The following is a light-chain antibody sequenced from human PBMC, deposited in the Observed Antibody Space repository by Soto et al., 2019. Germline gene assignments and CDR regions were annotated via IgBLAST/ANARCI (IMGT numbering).Light chain of an antibody. J-gene: IGKJ1*01. CDR1: QSVNKR. Sequence: FTDAPAPMSVSPAERSTRSCRASQSVNKRLAWYQHRPGQAPRLLMYDTSYRAAGIPARFSGSGSGTDFTRTPRRLEPEDLAVYYCQKRGTFGQGTKV. CDR2: DTS. V-gene: IGKV3-11*01. CDR3: QKRGT.